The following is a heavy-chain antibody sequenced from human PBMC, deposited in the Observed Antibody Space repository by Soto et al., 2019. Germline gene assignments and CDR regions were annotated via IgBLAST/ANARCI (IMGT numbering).Heavy chain of an antibody. CDR1: GYTFTSYG. J-gene: IGHJ4*02. V-gene: IGHV1-18*01. CDR2: ISAYNGDT. D-gene: IGHD2-15*01. CDR3: ARVDDIVVVAADY. Sequence: QVPLVQSGGEVKKPGASVKVSCQASGYTFTSYGISWVRQAPGQGLEWMGWISAYNGDTDHAQTLQGRVTMTTDTSTSTAYMELRSLRSDDTAVYYCARVDDIVVVAADYWGQGTLVTVSS.